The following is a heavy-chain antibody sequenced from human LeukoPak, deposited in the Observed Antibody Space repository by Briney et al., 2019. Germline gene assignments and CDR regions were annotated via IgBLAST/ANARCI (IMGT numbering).Heavy chain of an antibody. CDR3: ARPRGCGSSRCNNFDY. D-gene: IGHD2-2*01. CDR1: GFTFDDYT. CDR2: ISWDGGST. J-gene: IGHJ4*02. Sequence: GGSLRLSCAASGFTFDDYTMHWVRQAPGKGLEWVSLISWDGGSTYYADSVKGRFTISRDNAKNSLYLQMNSLRAEDTAVYYCARPRGCGSSRCNNFDYWGQGTLVTVSS. V-gene: IGHV3-43*01.